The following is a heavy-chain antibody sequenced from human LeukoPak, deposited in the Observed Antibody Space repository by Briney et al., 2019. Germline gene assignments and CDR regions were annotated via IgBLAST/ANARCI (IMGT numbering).Heavy chain of an antibody. J-gene: IGHJ4*02. CDR2: IYYSGST. CDR3: ARRVAVAISY. CDR1: GGSISSSSYY. D-gene: IGHD6-19*01. V-gene: IGHV4-39*07. Sequence: SETLSLTCTVSGGSISSSSYYWGWIRQPPGKGLEWIGSIYYSGSTYYNPSLKSRVTISVDTSKNQFSLKLSSVTAADTAVYYCARRVAVAISYWGQGTLVTVSS.